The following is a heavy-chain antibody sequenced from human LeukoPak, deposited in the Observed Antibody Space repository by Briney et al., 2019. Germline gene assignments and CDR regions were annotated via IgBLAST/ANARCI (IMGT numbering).Heavy chain of an antibody. Sequence: GGSLRLSCVASGFSFSSYWMHWVRQDPGKGLVWVSRISSGGSDTKYVDSVKGRFTSPRDNGKNTLYLEMNSLRVEDTAVYYCARDQTQAGPTTVDHWGQGTQVTVSS. CDR2: ISSGGSDT. CDR1: GFSFSSYW. CDR3: ARDQTQAGPTTVDH. V-gene: IGHV3-74*01. J-gene: IGHJ4*02. D-gene: IGHD1-14*01.